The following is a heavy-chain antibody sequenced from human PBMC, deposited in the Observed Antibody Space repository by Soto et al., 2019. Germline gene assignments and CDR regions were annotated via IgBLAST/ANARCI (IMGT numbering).Heavy chain of an antibody. D-gene: IGHD3-16*01. J-gene: IGHJ6*03. V-gene: IGHV3-74*01. Sequence: GGSLRLSCAASGFTLSSYWMHWVRHAPGKGLVWVARINSDGSNAGYADSVKGRFTISRDNAKHTVYLQMNSLRDEDTAVYYCARPLNTFNYMDVWGKGTTVTVSS. CDR3: ARPLNTFNYMDV. CDR2: INSDGSNA. CDR1: GFTLSSYW.